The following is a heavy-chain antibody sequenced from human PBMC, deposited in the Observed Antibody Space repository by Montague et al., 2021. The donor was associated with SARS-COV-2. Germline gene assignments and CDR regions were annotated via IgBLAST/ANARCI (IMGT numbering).Heavy chain of an antibody. J-gene: IGHJ4*02. CDR2: IYFSGST. D-gene: IGHD2-15*01. V-gene: IGHV4-59*01. CDR1: GGSLTSYY. Sequence: SETLSLTCTVSGGSLTSYYWNWIRQSPGKGLEWIGHIYFSGSTNYNPSLRSRVTISADTSRNQFSLRLSAVTAADTARYYCARAQNICFIANCVNYFDLWGLGALVTVSS. CDR3: ARAQNICFIANCVNYFDL.